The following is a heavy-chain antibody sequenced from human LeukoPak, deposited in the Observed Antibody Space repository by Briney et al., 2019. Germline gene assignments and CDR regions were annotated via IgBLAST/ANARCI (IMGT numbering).Heavy chain of an antibody. CDR2: IYYSGRT. CDR1: GASISNYY. CDR3: ARVRGAIVAHNWFDR. V-gene: IGHV4-59*01. J-gene: IGHJ5*02. Sequence: PSETLSLTCTVSGASISNYYWSWLRQPPGKGLEWIGYIYYSGRTNYNPSLKSRVTISVDSSKNQFSLNLSSVTAADTAVYYCARVRGAIVAHNWFDRWGQGTLVTVSS. D-gene: IGHD5-12*01.